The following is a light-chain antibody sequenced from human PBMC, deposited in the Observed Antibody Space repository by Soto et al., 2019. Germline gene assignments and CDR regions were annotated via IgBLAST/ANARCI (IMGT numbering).Light chain of an antibody. J-gene: IGKJ2*01. CDR3: QQYGGSPYT. Sequence: EIVLTQSPGTLSLSPGERATLSCRASQSVSSSYLAWYQQKPGQAPRLLFYGASSRATGIPDRFSGSGSGTDFTLTISRLEPEDFAVYYCQQYGGSPYTFGQGTKLEI. CDR2: GAS. CDR1: QSVSSSY. V-gene: IGKV3-20*01.